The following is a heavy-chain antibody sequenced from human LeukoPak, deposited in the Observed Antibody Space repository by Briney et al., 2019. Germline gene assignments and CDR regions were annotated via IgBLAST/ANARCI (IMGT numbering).Heavy chain of an antibody. CDR3: ARDTYCGGDCYPVDYYGMDV. Sequence: GRSLRLSCAASGFTFSSYGMHWVRQAPGKGLEWVAVIWYDGSNKYYADSLKGRFTISRDNSKNPLYLQMNSLRAEDTAVYYCARDTYCGGDCYPVDYYGMDVWGQGTTVTVSS. D-gene: IGHD2-21*02. CDR1: GFTFSSYG. J-gene: IGHJ6*02. V-gene: IGHV3-33*01. CDR2: IWYDGSNK.